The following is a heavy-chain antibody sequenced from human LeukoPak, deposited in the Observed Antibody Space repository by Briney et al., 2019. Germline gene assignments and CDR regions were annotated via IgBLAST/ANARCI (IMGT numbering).Heavy chain of an antibody. Sequence: PGGSLRLSCAASGFTFDDYGMSWVRQALGKGLEWVSAITGSGDRTYYADSVKGRFTISRDNSKNTLYLQMNSLRAEDTALYYCAKDRMDPVNYWGQGTLVTVSS. V-gene: IGHV3-23*01. D-gene: IGHD2-2*03. CDR3: AKDRMDPVNY. CDR2: ITGSGDRT. CDR1: GFTFDDYG. J-gene: IGHJ4*02.